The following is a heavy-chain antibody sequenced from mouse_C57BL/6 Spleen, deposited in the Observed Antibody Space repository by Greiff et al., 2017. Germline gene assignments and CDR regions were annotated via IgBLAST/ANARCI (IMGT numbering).Heavy chain of an antibody. CDR1: GYTFTDYE. J-gene: IGHJ3*01. CDR2: IDPGTGGT. D-gene: IGHD1-1*01. CDR3: TPFSITMVVGRGSWFAY. Sequence: VQLQQSGAELVRPGASVTLSCKASGYTFTDYEMHWVKQTPVHGLEWIGAIDPGTGGTAYNQKFKGKAILTADKSSSTAYMELRSLTSEDSAVYYCTPFSITMVVGRGSWFAYWGQGTLVTVSA. V-gene: IGHV1-15*01.